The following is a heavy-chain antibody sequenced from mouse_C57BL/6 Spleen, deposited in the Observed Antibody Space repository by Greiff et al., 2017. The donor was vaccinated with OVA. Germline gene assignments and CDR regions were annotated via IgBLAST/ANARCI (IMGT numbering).Heavy chain of an antibody. CDR3: ARGDGYYVGYFDY. J-gene: IGHJ2*01. Sequence: VMLVESGPELVKPGASVKISCKASGYAFSSSWMNWVKQRPGKGLEWIGRIYPGDGDTNYNGKFKGKATLTADKSSSTAYMQLSSLTSEDSAVYFCARGDGYYVGYFDYWGQGTTLTVSS. D-gene: IGHD2-3*01. CDR1: GYAFSSSW. CDR2: IYPGDGDT. V-gene: IGHV1-82*01.